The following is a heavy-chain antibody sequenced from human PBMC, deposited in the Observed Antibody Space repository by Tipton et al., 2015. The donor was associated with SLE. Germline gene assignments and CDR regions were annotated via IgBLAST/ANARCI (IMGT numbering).Heavy chain of an antibody. CDR1: GGSISGSNYF. CDR2: VYSSGST. V-gene: IGHV4-61*02. D-gene: IGHD1-26*01. J-gene: IGHJ4*02. Sequence: TLSLTCTVSGGSISGSNYFWGWIRQPAGKGLEWIGRVYSSGSTIYNPSIKSRITLSLDTSKNQFSPRVKSVTAADTAVYYCARGGGSYYDYWGQGTLVTVST. CDR3: ARGGGSYYDY.